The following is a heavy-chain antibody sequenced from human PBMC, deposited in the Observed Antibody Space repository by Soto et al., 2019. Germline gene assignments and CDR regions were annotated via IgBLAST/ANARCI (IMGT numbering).Heavy chain of an antibody. CDR1: GGTFSSYA. J-gene: IGHJ5*02. Sequence: SVEVSCKASGGTFSSYAISWVRQAPGQGLEWMGGIIPIFGTANYAQKFQGRVTITADESTSTAYMELSSLRSEDTAVYYCARGRGYGNWFDPWGQGTLVTVSS. V-gene: IGHV1-69*13. D-gene: IGHD5-12*01. CDR3: ARGRGYGNWFDP. CDR2: IIPIFGTA.